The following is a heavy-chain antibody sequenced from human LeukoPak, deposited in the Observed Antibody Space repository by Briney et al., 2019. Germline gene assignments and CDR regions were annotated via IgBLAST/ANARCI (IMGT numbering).Heavy chain of an antibody. D-gene: IGHD6-19*01. CDR1: GFTFSNYA. V-gene: IGHV3-23*01. CDR3: AKDRRFGSGWKLFDS. Sequence: AGGSLRLSCAASGFTFSNYAMSWVRQGPGKGLEWVSVVSGGGGSTSYADSVKGRFTISRDNSNNTLYLQMNSLRAEDTALYYCAKDRRFGSGWKLFDSWGQGTLVTVSS. CDR2: VSGGGGST. J-gene: IGHJ4*02.